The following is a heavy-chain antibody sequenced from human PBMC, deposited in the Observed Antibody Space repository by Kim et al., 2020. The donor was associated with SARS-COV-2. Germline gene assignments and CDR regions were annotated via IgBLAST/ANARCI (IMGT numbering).Heavy chain of an antibody. CDR3: ASPYPGSYYAHNLDY. Sequence: ASVKVSCKASGYTFTSYAMNWVRQAPGQGLEWMGWINTNTGNPTYAQGFTGRFVFSLDTSVSTAYLQISSLKAEDTAVYYCASPYPGSYYAHNLDYWGQGTLVTVSS. V-gene: IGHV7-4-1*02. J-gene: IGHJ4*02. CDR1: GYTFTSYA. D-gene: IGHD3-10*01. CDR2: INTNTGNP.